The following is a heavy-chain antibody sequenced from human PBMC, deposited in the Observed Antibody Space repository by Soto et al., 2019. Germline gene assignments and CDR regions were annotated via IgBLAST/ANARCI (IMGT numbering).Heavy chain of an antibody. Sequence: PGGSLRLSCAASGFTFSCSAMHWVRQASGKGLEWVGRIRSKANSYATAYAASVKGRFTISRDDSKNTAYLQMNSLKTEDTAVYYCTRPFYDFWSGSPETFDIWGQGTMVTVSS. J-gene: IGHJ3*02. V-gene: IGHV3-73*01. D-gene: IGHD3-3*01. CDR2: IRSKANSYAT. CDR1: GFTFSCSA. CDR3: TRPFYDFWSGSPETFDI.